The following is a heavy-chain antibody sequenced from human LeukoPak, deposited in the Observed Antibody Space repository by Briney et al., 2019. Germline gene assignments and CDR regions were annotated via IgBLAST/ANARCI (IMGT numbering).Heavy chain of an antibody. V-gene: IGHV3-30*04. J-gene: IGHJ5*02. D-gene: IGHD3-16*01. CDR3: ARHYGP. Sequence: GGSLRLSCAASGFTFSSYAMHWVRQAPGKGLEWVAVISYDGSNKYYADSVKGRFTISRDNSKNTLYLQMNSLRAEDTAVYYCARHYGPWGQGTLVAVSS. CDR1: GFTFSSYA. CDR2: ISYDGSNK.